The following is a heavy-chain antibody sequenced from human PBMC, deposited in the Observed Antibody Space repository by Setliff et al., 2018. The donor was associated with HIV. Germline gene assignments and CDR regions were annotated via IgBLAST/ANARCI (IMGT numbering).Heavy chain of an antibody. D-gene: IGHD4-17*01. V-gene: IGHV4-34*01. Sequence: PSETLSLTCAFYGASFTDYYWNWIRQPPGKGLEWIGEIHHTGHINYNPSFKSRVTMSLDMSTNQFSRKMASMTAADSAVYYCARFDVTPMTTRDYWGQGTQVTVSS. CDR1: GASFTDYY. CDR3: ARFDVTPMTTRDY. J-gene: IGHJ4*02. CDR2: IHHTGHI.